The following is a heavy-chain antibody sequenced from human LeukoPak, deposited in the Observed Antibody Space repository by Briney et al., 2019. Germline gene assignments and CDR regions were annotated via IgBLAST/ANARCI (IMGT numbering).Heavy chain of an antibody. CDR3: ARIPIVGATVLDY. CDR2: INHSGSA. CDR1: GYSISSGYY. D-gene: IGHD1-26*01. J-gene: IGHJ4*02. Sequence: PSETLSLTCTVSGYSISSGYYWGWIRQPPGKGLEWIGEINHSGSANYNPSLKSRVTISVDTSKNQFSLKLSSVTAADTAVYYCARIPIVGATVLDYWGQGTLVTVSS. V-gene: IGHV4-38-2*02.